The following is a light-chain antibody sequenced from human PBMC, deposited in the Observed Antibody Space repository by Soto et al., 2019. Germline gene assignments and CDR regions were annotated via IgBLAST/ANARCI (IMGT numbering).Light chain of an antibody. CDR3: QQYDNLPP. V-gene: IGKV1-33*01. CDR1: QDISNY. CDR2: DAS. J-gene: IGKJ5*01. Sequence: DIRMTQSPSSLSASVGDRVTITCQASQDISNYLNWYQQKPGKAPKLLIYDASNLETGVPSRFSGSGSGTYFTFTISSLQPEDIATYYCQQYDNLPPFGQGTRLEIK.